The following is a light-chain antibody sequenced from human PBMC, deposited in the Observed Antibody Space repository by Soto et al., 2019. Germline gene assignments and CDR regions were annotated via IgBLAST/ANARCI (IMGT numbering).Light chain of an antibody. V-gene: IGKV3-15*01. Sequence: EIVMTQSPGTLSVSPGERATLSCRASQSVSSNVAWYQQKPGQAPRLLIYGASTRANGIPARFCGSGSGTEVSLTISSLQSEDFGVYYCQQDNYWCPLSFGGGTKVEI. CDR1: QSVSSN. J-gene: IGKJ4*01. CDR3: QQDNYWCPLS. CDR2: GAS.